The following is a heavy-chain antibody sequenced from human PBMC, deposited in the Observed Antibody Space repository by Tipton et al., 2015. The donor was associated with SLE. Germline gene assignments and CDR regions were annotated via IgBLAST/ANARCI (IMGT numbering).Heavy chain of an antibody. V-gene: IGHV3-21*01. Sequence: SLRLFCAASGFTFSSYSMNWVRQAPGKGLEWVSSISSSSNYIYYADSVKGRFIISRDNAKNSLYLQMNSLRAEDTAVYYCARGGAAASGFDPWGQGTLVTVSS. CDR2: ISSSSNYI. CDR3: ARGGAAASGFDP. D-gene: IGHD6-13*01. J-gene: IGHJ5*02. CDR1: GFTFSSYS.